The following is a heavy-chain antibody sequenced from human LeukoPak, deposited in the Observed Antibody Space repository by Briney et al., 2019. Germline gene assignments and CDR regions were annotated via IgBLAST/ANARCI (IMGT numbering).Heavy chain of an antibody. V-gene: IGHV1-69*05. J-gene: IGHJ5*02. CDR2: IITIFGTA. Sequence: SVKLSFKASGATFSSCANSWVRQGHGQGLELKGGIITIFGTANYEQKFQGRVTITTDESTSTAYMELSSLRSEDTAAYYCARDPSYNWNRYNGFDPWGQGNLVTVSS. D-gene: IGHD1/OR15-1a*01. CDR1: GATFSSCA. CDR3: ARDPSYNWNRYNGFDP.